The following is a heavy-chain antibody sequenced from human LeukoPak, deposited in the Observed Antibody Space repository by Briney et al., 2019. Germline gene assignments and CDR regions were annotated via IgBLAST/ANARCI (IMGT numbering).Heavy chain of an antibody. CDR3: ARHQPNDYGDADDAFDI. D-gene: IGHD4-17*01. J-gene: IGHJ3*02. CDR2: IYYSGST. Sequence: KPSETLSLTCTVSGGSISSYYWSWIRQPPGKGLEWIGYIYYSGSTNYNPSLKSRVTISVDTSKNQFSLKLSSVTAADTAVYYCARHQPNDYGDADDAFDIWGQGTMVTVSS. V-gene: IGHV4-59*01. CDR1: GGSISSYY.